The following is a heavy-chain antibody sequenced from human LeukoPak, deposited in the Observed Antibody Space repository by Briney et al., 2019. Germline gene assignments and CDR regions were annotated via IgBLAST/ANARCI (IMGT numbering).Heavy chain of an antibody. CDR2: IYHSGST. J-gene: IGHJ6*02. D-gene: IGHD7-27*01. CDR3: ARSQNWGYYYYGMDV. CDR1: GYPINSGYY. Sequence: SETPSLTCTVSGYPINSGYYWGWIRQPPGKGLEWIGSIYHSGSTYYNPSLRSRVTISVDTSKNQFSLKLSSVTAADTAVYYCARSQNWGYYYYGMDVWGQGTTVTVSS. V-gene: IGHV4-38-2*02.